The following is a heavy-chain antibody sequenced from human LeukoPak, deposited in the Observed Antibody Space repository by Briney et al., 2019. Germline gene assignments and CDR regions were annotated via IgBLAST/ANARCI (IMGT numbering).Heavy chain of an antibody. D-gene: IGHD3-22*01. Sequence: SVKVSCKASGFTFTNYDINWVRQAPGQGLEWMGGIIPIFGTANYAQKFQGRVTITADESTSTAYMELSSLRSEDTAVYYCAMGYYYDSSGYGFDYWGQGTLVTVSS. J-gene: IGHJ4*02. V-gene: IGHV1-69*13. CDR1: GFTFTNYD. CDR3: AMGYYYDSSGYGFDY. CDR2: IIPIFGTA.